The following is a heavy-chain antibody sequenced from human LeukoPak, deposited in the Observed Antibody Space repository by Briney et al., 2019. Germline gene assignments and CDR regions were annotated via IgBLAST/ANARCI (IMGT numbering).Heavy chain of an antibody. CDR2: IRYDGGNQ. J-gene: IGHJ4*02. D-gene: IGHD6-19*01. Sequence: GGSLRLSCAASGFTFSTYGMHWVRQAPGKGLEWVAFIRYDGGNQYYAESVKGRFAISRDNSKNTLYVQMNSLRTEDTAVYYCAKVGSGWYWVDYWGQGTLVTVSS. CDR1: GFTFSTYG. CDR3: AKVGSGWYWVDY. V-gene: IGHV3-30*02.